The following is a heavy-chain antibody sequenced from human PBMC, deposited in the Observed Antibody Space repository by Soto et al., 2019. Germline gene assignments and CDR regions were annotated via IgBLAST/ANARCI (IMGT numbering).Heavy chain of an antibody. CDR2: MNHIGRT. Sequence: QVLVQQWGAGLLKPSETLSLTCAVSGGSFSGYYWSWIRQPPGKGLEWIGEMNHIGRTNHIPSLNSRLPISVHTSQNQLSLNLNSVTAADTAVYYCARGYEPNWHTPHYWGQGILVSVSS. V-gene: IGHV4-34*01. J-gene: IGHJ4*02. D-gene: IGHD2-15*01. CDR1: GGSFSGYY. CDR3: ARGYEPNWHTPHY.